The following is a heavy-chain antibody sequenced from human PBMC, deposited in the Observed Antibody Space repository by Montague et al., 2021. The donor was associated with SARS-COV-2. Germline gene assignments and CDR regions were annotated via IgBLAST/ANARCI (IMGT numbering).Heavy chain of an antibody. CDR3: ARNGGAAVPGLLLGMDI. J-gene: IGHJ6*02. V-gene: IGHV4-59*11. D-gene: IGHD6-19*01. Sequence: SETLSLTCIVSGGSISSHYWSWVRQTPEKGLEWIGYIYYLGTTNYNPSLKTRVTFSVDTSKNQLSLMLTSVTAADTGVYYCARNGGAAVPGLLLGMDIWGQGTTVTVSS. CDR1: GGSISSHY. CDR2: IYYLGTT.